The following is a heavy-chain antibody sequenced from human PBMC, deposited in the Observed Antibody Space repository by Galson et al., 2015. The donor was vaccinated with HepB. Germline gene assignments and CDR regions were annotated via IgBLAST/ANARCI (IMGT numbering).Heavy chain of an antibody. V-gene: IGHV5-10-1*01. CDR3: ARRVGWTTVTSPYWYFDL. CDR1: GYSFTSYW. D-gene: IGHD4-17*01. CDR2: IDPSDSYT. Sequence: QSGAEVKKPGESLRISCKGSGYSFTSYWISWVRQMPGKGLEWMGRIDPSDSYTNYSPSFQGHVTISADKSISTAYLRWSSLKASDTAMYYCARRVGWTTVTSPYWYFDLWGRGTLVTVSS. J-gene: IGHJ2*01.